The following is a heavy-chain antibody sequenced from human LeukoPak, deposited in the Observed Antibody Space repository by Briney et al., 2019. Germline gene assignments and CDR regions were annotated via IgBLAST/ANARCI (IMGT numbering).Heavy chain of an antibody. CDR2: IIPIFGTA. J-gene: IGHJ4*02. V-gene: IGHV1-69*13. Sequence: SVKVSCKASGGTFSSYAISWVRQAPGQGLEWMGGIIPIFGTANYAQKFQGRVTITADESTSTAYMELSSLRSEDTAVYYCARDMSPTYYYDSSGYYPFDYWGQGTLVTVSS. CDR3: ARDMSPTYYYDSSGYYPFDY. CDR1: GGTFSSYA. D-gene: IGHD3-22*01.